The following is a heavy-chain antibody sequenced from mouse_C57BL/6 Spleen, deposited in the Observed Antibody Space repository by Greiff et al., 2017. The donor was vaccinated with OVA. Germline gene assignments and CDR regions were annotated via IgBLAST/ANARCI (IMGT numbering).Heavy chain of an antibody. D-gene: IGHD2-4*01. Sequence: QVQLKQSGPGLVQPSQSLSITCTVSGFSLTSYGVHWVRQSPGKGLEWLGVIWSGGSTDYNAAFISRLIISKDNSKSQVFFKMNSLQADDTAIYYCARKMITNDAMDYWGQGTSVTVSS. CDR3: ARKMITNDAMDY. V-gene: IGHV2-2*01. CDR2: IWSGGST. J-gene: IGHJ4*01. CDR1: GFSLTSYG.